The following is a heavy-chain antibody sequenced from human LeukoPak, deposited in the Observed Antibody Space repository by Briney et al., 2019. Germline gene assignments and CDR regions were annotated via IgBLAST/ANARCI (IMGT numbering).Heavy chain of an antibody. D-gene: IGHD6-19*01. CDR3: ARHGGQWLETQFDY. J-gene: IGHJ4*02. V-gene: IGHV4-39*01. CDR2: IYYSGTT. Sequence: SETLSLTCTVSGGSISRTSYYWGWIRQPPGKGLEWIGSIYYSGTTYYNPSLRRRVTISVDTSKNQFSLKLSSVTAADTAVYYCARHGGQWLETQFDYWGQGILVTVSS. CDR1: GGSISRTSYY.